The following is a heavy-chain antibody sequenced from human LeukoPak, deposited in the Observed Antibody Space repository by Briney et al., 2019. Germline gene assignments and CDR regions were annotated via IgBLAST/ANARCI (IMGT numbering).Heavy chain of an antibody. CDR1: GGSISSSSYY. J-gene: IGHJ5*02. D-gene: IGHD5-12*01. CDR3: ARRRGVATITPSAERWFDP. Sequence: SETLSLTCTVSGGSISSSSYYWGWIRQPPGKGLEWIGSIYYSGSTYYNPSLKSRVTISVDTSKNQFSLKLSSVTAADTAVYYCARRRGVATITPSAERWFDPWGQGTLVTVSS. CDR2: IYYSGST. V-gene: IGHV4-39*01.